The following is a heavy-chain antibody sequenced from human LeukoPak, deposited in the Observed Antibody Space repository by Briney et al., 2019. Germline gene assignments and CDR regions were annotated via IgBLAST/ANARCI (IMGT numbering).Heavy chain of an antibody. D-gene: IGHD6-6*01. Sequence: SETLSLTCTVSGGSISSSSYYWGWIRQPPGKGLEWIGSIYYSGSTYYNPSLKSRVTISVDTSKNQFSLKLSSVTAADTAVYYCAREQDVQADAFDIWGQGTMVTVSS. CDR1: GGSISSSSYY. CDR3: AREQDVQADAFDI. V-gene: IGHV4-39*07. J-gene: IGHJ3*02. CDR2: IYYSGST.